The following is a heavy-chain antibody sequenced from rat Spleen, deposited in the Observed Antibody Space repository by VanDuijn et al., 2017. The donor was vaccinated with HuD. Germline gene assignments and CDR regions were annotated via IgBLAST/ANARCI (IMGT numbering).Heavy chain of an antibody. CDR3: ARHRLYYYDGTYYYSRVMDA. V-gene: IGHV5-29*01. Sequence: EVQLVESGGGLVRPGRSMKLSCAASGFTFSKAAMFWVRQAPGKGLEWVASISYDGNAPYYRESVKGRFTISRDNAKSTLYLQIDSLRSEDTATYYCARHRLYYYDGTYYYSRVMDAWGQGASVTVSS. CDR1: GFTFSKAA. J-gene: IGHJ4*01. D-gene: IGHD1-12*02. CDR2: ISYDGNAP.